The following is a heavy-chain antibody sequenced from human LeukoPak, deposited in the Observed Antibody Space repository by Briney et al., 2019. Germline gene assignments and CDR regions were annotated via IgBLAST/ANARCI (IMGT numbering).Heavy chain of an antibody. Sequence: GGSLRLSCAASGFTFSSYEMNWVRQAPGKGLEWVSYISSSGSTIYYADSVKGRFTISRDNAKNSLYLQMNGLRAEDTAIYYCARDSVGAAQDPRGGFDYWGQGTLVTVSS. J-gene: IGHJ4*02. D-gene: IGHD1-26*01. CDR2: ISSSGSTI. V-gene: IGHV3-48*03. CDR3: ARDSVGAAQDPRGGFDY. CDR1: GFTFSSYE.